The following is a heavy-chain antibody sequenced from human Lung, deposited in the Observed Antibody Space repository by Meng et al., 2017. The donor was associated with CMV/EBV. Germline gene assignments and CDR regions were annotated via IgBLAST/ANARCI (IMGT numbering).Heavy chain of an antibody. D-gene: IGHD2-15*01. J-gene: IGHJ5*02. Sequence: VEVKKPGASWKVACKASGYTFTSYDINWVRQATGQGLEWMGWMNPNSGNTCYAQKFQGRVTMTRNTSISTAYMELSSLRSEDTAVYYCARGYCSGGSCPVFDPWGQGTLVTVSS. CDR2: MNPNSGNT. V-gene: IGHV1-8*01. CDR3: ARGYCSGGSCPVFDP. CDR1: GYTFTSYD.